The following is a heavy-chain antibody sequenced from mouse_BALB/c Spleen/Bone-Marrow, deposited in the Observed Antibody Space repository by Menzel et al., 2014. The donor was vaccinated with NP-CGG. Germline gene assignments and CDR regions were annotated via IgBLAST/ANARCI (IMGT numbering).Heavy chain of an antibody. Sequence: EVKLQESGPELVKPGASVKMSCKASGYTFTSYVMHWVKQKPGQGLEWIGNINPNNDGTKYNEKFKGKATLTSDKSSSTAYMELSSLTSGDSAVYYCARSLYGYDWYFDVWGAGTTVTVSS. V-gene: IGHV1-14*01. CDR2: INPNNDGT. J-gene: IGHJ1*01. D-gene: IGHD2-2*01. CDR1: GYTFTSYV. CDR3: ARSLYGYDWYFDV.